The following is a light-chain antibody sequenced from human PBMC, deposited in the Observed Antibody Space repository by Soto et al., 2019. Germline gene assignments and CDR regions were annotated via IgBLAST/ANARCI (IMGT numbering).Light chain of an antibody. CDR1: HSVSSW. J-gene: IGKJ1*01. CDR3: QPYNSYPWT. CDR2: DAS. Sequence: DIQMTQSPSTLSASVGDRVTITCRASHSVSSWLAWYQQKPGKAPKLLIYDASSLESGVPSRFSGSGCGTEFTLTISSLQPDDFATYYCQPYNSYPWTFGHGTKVEIK. V-gene: IGKV1-5*01.